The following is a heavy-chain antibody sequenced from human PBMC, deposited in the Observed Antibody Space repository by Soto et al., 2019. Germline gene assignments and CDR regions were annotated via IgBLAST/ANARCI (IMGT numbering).Heavy chain of an antibody. V-gene: IGHV3-53*02. Sequence: EVQLVETGGGLIQPGGSLRLSCAASGFTVSSNYMSWVRQAPGKGLEWVSVIYSGGSTYYADSVQGRFTIARDNAKNKLYLQMNSLRAEDKAVYYCARDQGYDSSLGYWGQGTLVTVSS. CDR3: ARDQGYDSSLGY. CDR1: GFTVSSNY. CDR2: IYSGGST. J-gene: IGHJ4*02. D-gene: IGHD3-22*01.